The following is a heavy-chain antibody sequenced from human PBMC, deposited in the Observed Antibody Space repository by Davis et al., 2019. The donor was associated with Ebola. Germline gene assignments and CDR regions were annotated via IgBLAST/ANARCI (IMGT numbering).Heavy chain of an antibody. CDR2: IIPIFGTA. V-gene: IGHV1-69*13. D-gene: IGHD6-13*01. CDR3: ARDKGYSSSWINYYYDMDV. J-gene: IGHJ6*02. Sequence: SVKVSCKASGGTFSSYAISWVRQAPGQGLEWMGGIIPIFGTANYAQKFQGRVTITADESTSTAYMELSSLRSEDTAVYYCARDKGYSSSWINYYYDMDVWGQGTTVTVSS. CDR1: GGTFSSYA.